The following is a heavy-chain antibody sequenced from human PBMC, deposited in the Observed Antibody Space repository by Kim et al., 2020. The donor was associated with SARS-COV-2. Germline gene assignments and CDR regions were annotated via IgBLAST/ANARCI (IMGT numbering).Heavy chain of an antibody. J-gene: IGHJ4*02. CDR2: ISYDGSNK. D-gene: IGHD3-3*01. Sequence: GGSLRLSCAASGFTFSSYGMHWVRQAPGKGLEWVAVISYDGSNKYYADSVKGRFTISRDNSKNTLYLQMNSLRAEDTAVYYCAKDDDFWSGYYLVYWGQGTLVTVSS. CDR1: GFTFSSYG. V-gene: IGHV3-30*18. CDR3: AKDDDFWSGYYLVY.